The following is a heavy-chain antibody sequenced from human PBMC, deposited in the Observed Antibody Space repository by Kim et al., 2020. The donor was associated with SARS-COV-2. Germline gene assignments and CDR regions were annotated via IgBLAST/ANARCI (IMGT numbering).Heavy chain of an antibody. D-gene: IGHD6-19*01. J-gene: IGHJ4*02. V-gene: IGHV1-18*01. CDR1: GYTFTSYG. CDR3: ARVSEQSDRPTYDDY. Sequence: ASVKVSCKASGYTFTSYGISWVRQAPGQGLEWMGWISAYNGNTNYAQKLQGRVTMTTDTSTSTAYMELRSLRSDDTAVYYCARVSEQSDRPTYDDYWGQGTLVTVSS. CDR2: ISAYNGNT.